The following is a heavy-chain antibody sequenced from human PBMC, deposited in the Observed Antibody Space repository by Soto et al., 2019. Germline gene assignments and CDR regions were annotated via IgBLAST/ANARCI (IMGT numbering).Heavy chain of an antibody. D-gene: IGHD3-9*01. J-gene: IGHJ6*02. CDR1: GYRFSTYW. CDR3: ARQKIDFLTGYYRCYGMDV. Sequence: GESLKISCKGSGYRFSTYWIGWVRQMPGKGLEWMGIIYPGDSDTRYSPSFQGQVTISADKSISTAYLQWSSLKASDTAMYYCARQKIDFLTGYYRCYGMDVWGQGTTVTVSS. CDR2: IYPGDSDT. V-gene: IGHV5-51*01.